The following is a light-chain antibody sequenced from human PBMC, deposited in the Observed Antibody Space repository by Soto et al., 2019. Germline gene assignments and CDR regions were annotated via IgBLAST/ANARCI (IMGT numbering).Light chain of an antibody. V-gene: IGKV3-20*01. CDR1: QSVSSSY. CDR2: GAS. Sequence: EIVLTQSPGTLSLSPGERATLSCRASQSVSSSYLAWYQQKPGQAPRLLIYGASSRATGIPDRFSGSGSGTDFTITISRLETEDFAVYYCQHFGISPWTFGQGTKVEIK. CDR3: QHFGISPWT. J-gene: IGKJ1*01.